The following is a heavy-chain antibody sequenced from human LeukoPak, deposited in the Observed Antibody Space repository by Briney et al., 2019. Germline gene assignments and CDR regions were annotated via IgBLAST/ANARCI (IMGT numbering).Heavy chain of an antibody. Sequence: SVKVSCKASGGTFSSYAISWVRQAPGQGLEWMGRIIPIFGTANYAQKFQGRVTITTDESTSTAYMELSSLRSEDTAVYYCATDHKAAAGIWNAFDIWGQGTMVTVSS. CDR3: ATDHKAAAGIWNAFDI. J-gene: IGHJ3*02. D-gene: IGHD6-13*01. CDR2: IIPIFGTA. CDR1: GGTFSSYA. V-gene: IGHV1-69*05.